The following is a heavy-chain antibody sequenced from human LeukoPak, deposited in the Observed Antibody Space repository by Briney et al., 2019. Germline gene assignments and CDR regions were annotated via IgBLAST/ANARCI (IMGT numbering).Heavy chain of an antibody. D-gene: IGHD4-11*01. Sequence: PGGSLRLSCAASGFTFSTCIMNWVRQAPGKGLEWVSYISSSSSTIWYADSVKGRFTISRDNAKNSLYLQLNSLRAEDTAVYYCARRTVTTLPHAMDVWGQGTTVTVSS. V-gene: IGHV3-48*01. CDR3: ARRTVTTLPHAMDV. CDR2: ISSSSSTI. CDR1: GFTFSTCI. J-gene: IGHJ6*02.